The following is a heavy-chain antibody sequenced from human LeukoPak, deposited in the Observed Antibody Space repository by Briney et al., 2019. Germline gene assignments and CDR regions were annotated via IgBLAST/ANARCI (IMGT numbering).Heavy chain of an antibody. V-gene: IGHV1-46*01. J-gene: IGHJ4*02. CDR1: GYTFTSYY. Sequence: ASVKVSCKASGYTFTSYYIHWVRQAPGQGLEWMGIINPSGGSTSYAQKFQGRVTMTRDTSTSTVYMELSSLRSEDTAVYYCAREAVAGTAAQPPDYWGQGTLVTVSS. D-gene: IGHD6-19*01. CDR3: AREAVAGTAAQPPDY. CDR2: INPSGGST.